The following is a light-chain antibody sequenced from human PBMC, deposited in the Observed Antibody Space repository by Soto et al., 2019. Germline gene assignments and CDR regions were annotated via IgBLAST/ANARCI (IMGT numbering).Light chain of an antibody. CDR3: MQSLQLPLT. Sequence: DIVMTQTPLSLSVTPGQPASISCKSSQSLLDSDGKTFLYWYVHKPGHPPQLLIYEVSNRFAGVPDRFSGSGSETEFTLEISRVEADDVAMYYCMQSLQLPLTFGGGTRVDIK. J-gene: IGKJ4*01. CDR1: QSLLDSDGKTF. V-gene: IGKV2D-29*01. CDR2: EVS.